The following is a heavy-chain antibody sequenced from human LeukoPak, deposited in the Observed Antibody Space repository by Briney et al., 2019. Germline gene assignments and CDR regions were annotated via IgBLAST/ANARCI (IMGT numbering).Heavy chain of an antibody. Sequence: GGSLRLSCAASGFTFSSYSMNWVRQAPGEGLEWVSSISISSSYIYYADSVKRRFTISRANAKNSLYLQMNSLRAEDTAVYYCARDQAIVGATGAFDIWGQGTMVTVSS. CDR3: ARDQAIVGATGAFDI. CDR2: ISISSSYI. J-gene: IGHJ3*02. V-gene: IGHV3-21*01. CDR1: GFTFSSYS. D-gene: IGHD1-26*01.